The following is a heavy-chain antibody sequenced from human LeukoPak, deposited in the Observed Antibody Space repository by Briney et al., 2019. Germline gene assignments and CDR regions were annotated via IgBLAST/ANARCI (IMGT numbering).Heavy chain of an antibody. CDR3: ARVDAFDL. CDR1: GFIFSSYW. V-gene: IGHV3-21*01. Sequence: PGGSLRLSCAASGFIFSSYWMTWVRQAPGKGLESVSYISSSSSYIYYADSVKGRFTISRDNAKNSLYLQMNSLRAEDTAVYYCARVDAFDLWGQGTMVTVSS. J-gene: IGHJ3*01. CDR2: ISSSSSYI.